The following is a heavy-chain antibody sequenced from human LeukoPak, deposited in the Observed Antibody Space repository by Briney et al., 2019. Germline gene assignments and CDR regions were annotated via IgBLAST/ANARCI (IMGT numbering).Heavy chain of an antibody. CDR1: GFTFSSYA. CDR3: VSKEPYYGDDAFDI. V-gene: IGHV3-30-3*01. D-gene: IGHD4-17*01. Sequence: GRSLRLSCAASGFTFSSYAMHWVRQAPGKGLEWVAVISYDGSNKYYADSVKGRFTISRDNSKNTLYLQMNSLRAEDTAVYYCVSKEPYYGDDAFDIWGQGTMVTVSS. J-gene: IGHJ3*02. CDR2: ISYDGSNK.